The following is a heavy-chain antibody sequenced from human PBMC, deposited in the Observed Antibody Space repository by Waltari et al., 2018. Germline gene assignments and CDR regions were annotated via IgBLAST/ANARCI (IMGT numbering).Heavy chain of an antibody. J-gene: IGHJ4*02. V-gene: IGHV1-18*01. CDR2: ISAYNGNT. CDR1: GYTFTSYG. D-gene: IGHD1-26*01. CDR3: ARVGNGARKGGSSRYFDY. Sequence: QVQLVQSGAEVKKPGASVKVSCKASGYTFTSYGISWVRQAPGQGLEWMGWISAYNGNTNYAQKVQGRVTMTTDTSTSTAYMEVRSLRSDDTAVYYCARVGNGARKGGSSRYFDYWGQGTLVTVSS.